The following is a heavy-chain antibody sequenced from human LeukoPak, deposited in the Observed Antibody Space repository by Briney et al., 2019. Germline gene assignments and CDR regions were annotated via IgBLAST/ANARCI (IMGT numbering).Heavy chain of an antibody. CDR1: GFTFDDYG. D-gene: IGHD1-1*01. J-gene: IGHJ6*03. CDR2: INWNGGST. CDR3: ARAGTTLRYYYYYYMDV. Sequence: GGSLRLFCAASGFTFDDYGMSWVRQAPGKGLEWVSGINWNGGSTGYADSVKGRFTISRDNAKNSLYLQMNSLRAEDTALYYCARAGTTLRYYYYYYMDVWGKGTTVTVSS. V-gene: IGHV3-20*04.